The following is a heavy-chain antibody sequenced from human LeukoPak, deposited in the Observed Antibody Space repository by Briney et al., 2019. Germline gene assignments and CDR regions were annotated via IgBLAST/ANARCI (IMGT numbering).Heavy chain of an antibody. CDR3: ARDSDTAMVEGPYGMDV. V-gene: IGHV4-34*09. J-gene: IGHJ6*02. CDR2: INHSGST. D-gene: IGHD5-18*01. CDR1: GGSFSGYY. Sequence: SETLSLTCAVYGGSFSGYYWSWIRQPPGKGLEWIGEINHSGSTNYNPSLKSRVTISVDTSKNQFSLKLSSVTAADTAMYYCARDSDTAMVEGPYGMDVWGQGTTVTVTS.